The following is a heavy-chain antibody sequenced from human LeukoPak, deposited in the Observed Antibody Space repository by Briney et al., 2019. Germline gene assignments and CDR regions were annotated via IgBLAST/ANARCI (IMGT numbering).Heavy chain of an antibody. D-gene: IGHD2-21*02. CDR2: ISYDGSNK. Sequence: GRSLTLSCAASGFTFSSYAMHWVCQAPAKGMEWEAVISYDGSNKYYADSVKGRFTISRDNSKNTLYLQMNSLRAEDTAVYYCARDPRQRIVVVTATYFDYWGQGTLGTVSS. CDR3: ARDPRQRIVVVTATYFDY. V-gene: IGHV3-30*04. CDR1: GFTFSSYA. J-gene: IGHJ4*02.